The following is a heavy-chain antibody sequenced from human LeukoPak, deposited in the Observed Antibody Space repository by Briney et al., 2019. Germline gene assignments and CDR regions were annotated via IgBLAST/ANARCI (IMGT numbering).Heavy chain of an antibody. J-gene: IGHJ3*02. CDR3: ARVLWFGELLGLGAFDI. Sequence: GGSLRLSCAASGFTFSSYWMSWVRQAPGKGLEWVANIKQDGSERYYVDSVKGRFTLSRDNAKNSLYLQMNSLRAEDTAVYYCARVLWFGELLGLGAFDIWGQGTMVTVSS. CDR1: GFTFSSYW. V-gene: IGHV3-7*04. D-gene: IGHD3-10*01. CDR2: IKQDGSER.